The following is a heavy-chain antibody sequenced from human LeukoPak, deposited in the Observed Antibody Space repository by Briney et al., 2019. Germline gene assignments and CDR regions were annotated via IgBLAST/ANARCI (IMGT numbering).Heavy chain of an antibody. CDR2: INPSCGST. CDR1: GYTFTSYY. J-gene: IGHJ6*03. V-gene: IGHV1-46*01. Sequence: ASVKVSCKASGYTFTSYYMHWVRQAPGQGLEGRGIINPSCGSTSYAQKFQGRVTMTRDMSTSTVYMELSSLRSEDTAVYYCARDGEVVVTASQPHYYYYYMDVWGKGTTVAVSS. CDR3: ARDGEVVVTASQPHYYYYYMDV. D-gene: IGHD2-21*02.